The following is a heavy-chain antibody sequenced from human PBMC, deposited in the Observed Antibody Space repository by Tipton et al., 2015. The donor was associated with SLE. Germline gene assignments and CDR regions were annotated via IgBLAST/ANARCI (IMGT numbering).Heavy chain of an antibody. CDR1: GDSINSFY. CDR3: ARGGSGGYEGLSDYYGMDV. V-gene: IGHV4-59*01. D-gene: IGHD1-26*01. Sequence: GSLRLSCSVSGDSINSFYWSWIRQPPGKGLEWIGYIYFSGSTDYNPSLKSRVSISVDTSKNQFSLRLNSVTAADTAVYYCARGGSGGYEGLSDYYGMDVWGQGTTVTVSS. CDR2: IYFSGST. J-gene: IGHJ6*02.